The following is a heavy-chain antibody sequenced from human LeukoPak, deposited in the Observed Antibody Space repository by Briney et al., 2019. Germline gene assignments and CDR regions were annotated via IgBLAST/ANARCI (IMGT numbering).Heavy chain of an antibody. CDR1: GGSISSGGYY. CDR2: IYYSGST. D-gene: IGHD4-23*01. Sequence: SQTLSLTCTVSGGSISSGGYYWSWIRQHPGKGLECIGYIYYSGSTYYNPSLKSRVTISVDTSKNQFPLKLSSVTAADTAAYYCARVDYGGNSDYFDYWGQGTLVTVSS. CDR3: ARVDYGGNSDYFDY. J-gene: IGHJ4*02. V-gene: IGHV4-31*03.